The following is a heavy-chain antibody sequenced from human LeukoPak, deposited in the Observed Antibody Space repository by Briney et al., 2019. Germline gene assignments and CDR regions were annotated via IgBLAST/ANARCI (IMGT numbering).Heavy chain of an antibody. Sequence: GGPLRLSCAAPGFIFDNYAIHWVRQAPGKGLEGVSLISGDGGSTFYADSVRGRFTISRDNTRKSLSLQMSSLRSEDTALYYCARESETSGWYDYWGQGTLVTVSS. CDR3: ARESETSGWYDY. D-gene: IGHD6-19*01. V-gene: IGHV3-43*02. J-gene: IGHJ4*02. CDR1: GFIFDNYA. CDR2: ISGDGGST.